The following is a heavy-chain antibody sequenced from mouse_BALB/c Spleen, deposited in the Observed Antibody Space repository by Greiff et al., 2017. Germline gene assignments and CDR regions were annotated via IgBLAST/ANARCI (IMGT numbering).Heavy chain of an antibody. CDR2: IWAGGST. J-gene: IGHJ4*01. D-gene: IGHD1-1*01. Sequence: VMLVESGPGLVAPSQSLSITCTVSGFSLTSYGVHWVRQPPGKGLEWLGVIWAGGSTNYNSALMSRLSISKDNSKSQVFLKMNSLQTDDTAMYYCARDRRYYGSSDYAMDYWGQGTSGTVSS. V-gene: IGHV2-9*02. CDR1: GFSLTSYG. CDR3: ARDRRYYGSSDYAMDY.